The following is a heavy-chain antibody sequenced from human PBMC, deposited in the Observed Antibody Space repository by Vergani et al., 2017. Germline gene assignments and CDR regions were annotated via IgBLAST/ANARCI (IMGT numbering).Heavy chain of an antibody. J-gene: IGHJ6*04. CDR3: ARDRYDRGSGRYPYVYYYCLDG. CDR1: GFTFSSYS. Sequence: EVQLVESGGGLVKRGGSLRLSCAASGFTFSSYSMNWVRQAPGKGLEWVSSISSSSSYIHYSDSLKGRFTISRDNAKSSLYLQMNSLRAEDTGVYYCARDRYDRGSGRYPYVYYYCLDGWLEATAVTDSS. CDR2: ISSSSSYI. D-gene: IGHD3-10*01. V-gene: IGHV3-21*01.